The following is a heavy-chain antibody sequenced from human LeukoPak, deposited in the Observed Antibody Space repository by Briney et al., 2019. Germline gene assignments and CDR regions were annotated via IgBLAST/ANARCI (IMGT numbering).Heavy chain of an antibody. J-gene: IGHJ4*02. CDR3: ATNQYGDYTLGDY. V-gene: IGHV1-2*02. CDR1: GYTFTGYY. D-gene: IGHD4-17*01. CDR2: INPNSGGT. Sequence: ASVKVSCKASGYTFTGYYIHWVRQAPGQGLEWMGWINPNSGGTNSAQKFQGRVTMTRDTSISTAYMELSTLRSDDTAVYYCATNQYGDYTLGDYWGQGTLVSVSP.